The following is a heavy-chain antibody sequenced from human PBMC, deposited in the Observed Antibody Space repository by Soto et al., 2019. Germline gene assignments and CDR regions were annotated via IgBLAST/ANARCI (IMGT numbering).Heavy chain of an antibody. V-gene: IGHV4-31*03. Sequence: QVQLQVSGPGLVKPSQTLSLTCTVSGVSISSDGYSWTWIRPHPGKGLEWIGYIHYSGSTNYNPSLKNRLIISVDMSENQFSLKLGSVSAADTAVYYCARAHYYYGMDVWGQGTTVTVSS. J-gene: IGHJ6*02. CDR1: GVSISSDGYS. CDR2: IHYSGST. CDR3: ARAHYYYGMDV.